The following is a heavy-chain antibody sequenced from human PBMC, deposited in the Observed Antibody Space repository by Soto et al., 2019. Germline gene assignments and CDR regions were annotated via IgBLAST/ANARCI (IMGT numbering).Heavy chain of an antibody. D-gene: IGHD3-16*01. J-gene: IGHJ6*02. V-gene: IGHV1-18*04. Sequence: GASVKVSCKASGYTFTSYGISWVRQAPGQGLEWMGWISAYNGNTNYAQKLQGRVTMTTDTSTSTAYMELRSLRSDDTAVYWCARGGRSLDYYYYHGMDVWGQGTTVTVSS. CDR3: ARGGRSLDYYYYHGMDV. CDR2: ISAYNGNT. CDR1: GYTFTSYG.